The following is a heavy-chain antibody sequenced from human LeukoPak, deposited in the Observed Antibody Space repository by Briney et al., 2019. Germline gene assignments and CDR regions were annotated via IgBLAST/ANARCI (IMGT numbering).Heavy chain of an antibody. CDR3: ARGNFVSRGYFLSDAFDI. CDR1: VYTFTGYD. Sequence: ASVKDSRKAAVYTFTGYDISWVRPTPAQGPEWLGWIIPKSGNTRNTHKFQGSVTLTRNTSINKPYMWMSTLRSQNTAVYYCARGNFVSRGYFLSDAFDIWGQGSMVTVSS. CDR2: IIPKSGNT. V-gene: IGHV1-8*01. J-gene: IGHJ3*02. D-gene: IGHD3-22*01.